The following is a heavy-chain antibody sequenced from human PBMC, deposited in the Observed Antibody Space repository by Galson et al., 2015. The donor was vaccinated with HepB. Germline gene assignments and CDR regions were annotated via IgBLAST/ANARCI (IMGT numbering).Heavy chain of an antibody. CDR2: IRSRVNSYAT. CDR1: GFSFSGFA. V-gene: IGHV3-73*01. D-gene: IGHD6-19*01. Sequence: SLRLSCAASGFSFSGFALHWVRQASGKGLEWVGRIRSRVNSYATAYPASVKGRFTISRDDSKKTAYLQMNSLKTEDTAVYYCTRLSSSGFIDAFDIGGHGTMVTVSS. J-gene: IGHJ3*02. CDR3: TRLSSSGFIDAFDI.